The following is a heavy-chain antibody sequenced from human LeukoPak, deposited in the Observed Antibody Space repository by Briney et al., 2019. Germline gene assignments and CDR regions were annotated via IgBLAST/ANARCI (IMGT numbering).Heavy chain of an antibody. D-gene: IGHD6-13*01. Sequence: SETLSLTCNVSGGSMSSYYWSWIRQPPGKGLEWIGYIYYSGSTKYNPSLKSRVTISVDTSKNQFSLKLSSVTAADTAVYYCASWYSSSWYGYWGQGTLVTVSS. V-gene: IGHV4-59*01. J-gene: IGHJ4*02. CDR2: IYYSGST. CDR1: GGSMSSYY. CDR3: ASWYSSSWYGY.